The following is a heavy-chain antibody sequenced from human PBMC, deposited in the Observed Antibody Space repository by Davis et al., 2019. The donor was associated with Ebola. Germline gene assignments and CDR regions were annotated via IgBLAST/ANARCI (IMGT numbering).Heavy chain of an antibody. CDR1: GGSISSYY. CDR3: AKGWDSSGWQN. J-gene: IGHJ4*02. V-gene: IGHV4-59*01. CDR2: MYYSGST. Sequence: MPSETLSLTCTVSGGSISSYYWSWIRQPPGKGLEWIGYMYYSGSTNYNPSLKSRVTISVDTSKKQFSLNLRSVTAADTAVYYCAKGWDSSGWQNWGPGILVTVSS. D-gene: IGHD6-19*01.